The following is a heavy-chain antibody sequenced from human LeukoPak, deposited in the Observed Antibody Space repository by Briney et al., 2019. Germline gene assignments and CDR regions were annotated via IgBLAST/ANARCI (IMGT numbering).Heavy chain of an antibody. Sequence: PSETLSLTCAVYGGSFSGYYWSWIRQPPGKGLEWIGEINHSGSTNYNPSLKSRVTMSVDTSKNQFSLKLSSVTAADTAVYYCARVGNLQYQNWFDPWGQGTLVTVSS. CDR1: GGSFSGYY. CDR2: INHSGST. CDR3: ARVGNLQYQNWFDP. D-gene: IGHD2-2*01. J-gene: IGHJ5*02. V-gene: IGHV4-34*01.